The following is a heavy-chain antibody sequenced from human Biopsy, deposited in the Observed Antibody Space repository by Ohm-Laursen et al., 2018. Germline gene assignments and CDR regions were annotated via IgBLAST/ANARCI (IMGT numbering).Heavy chain of an antibody. Sequence: GSSVKVSCKASGGTFSSFGISWVRQAPGQGLEWMGEINSMFGTTNYAQTFQGRVTITADESTSTAYMEVSSLRSEDTAVYYCARAERFLECFDIWGQGTMVTVSS. D-gene: IGHD3-3*01. CDR3: ARAERFLECFDI. CDR2: INSMFGTT. J-gene: IGHJ3*02. CDR1: GGTFSSFG. V-gene: IGHV1-69*01.